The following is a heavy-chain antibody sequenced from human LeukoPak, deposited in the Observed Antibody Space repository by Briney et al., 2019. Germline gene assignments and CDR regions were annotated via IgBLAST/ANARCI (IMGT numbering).Heavy chain of an antibody. CDR2: IIPILGIA. CDR1: GGTFSSYA. CDR3: ARGGRPRKVYYYYYGMDV. V-gene: IGHV1-69*04. J-gene: IGHJ6*02. D-gene: IGHD1-14*01. Sequence: SVKVSCKASGGTFSSYAISWVRQAPGQGLEWMGRIIPILGIANYAQKFQGRVTITADKTTSTAYMELSSLRSEDTAAYYCARGGRPRKVYYYYYGMDVWGQGTTVTVSS.